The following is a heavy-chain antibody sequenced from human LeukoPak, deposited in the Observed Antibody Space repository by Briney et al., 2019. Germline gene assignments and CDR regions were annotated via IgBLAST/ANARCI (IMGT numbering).Heavy chain of an antibody. CDR1: GVTFSNYG. J-gene: IGHJ4*02. CDR2: ISSNGNGK. CDR3: TTKVIRGNSGDDYDD. V-gene: IGHV3-30*03. Sequence: GGSLRLSCAASGVTFSNYGMHWVRQAPGKGLEWVALISSNGNGKLYGDSVKGRFTISRDGSKSTLYLQMNSLRVEDTAVYYCTTKVIRGNSGDDYDDWGQGTLVTVSS. D-gene: IGHD5-12*01.